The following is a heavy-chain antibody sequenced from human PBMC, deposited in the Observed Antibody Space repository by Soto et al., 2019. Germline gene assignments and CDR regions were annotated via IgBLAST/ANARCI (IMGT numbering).Heavy chain of an antibody. CDR3: AIQTGLEVTGPDY. Sequence: GWSLRLSCTASGFTCSNYALSWIRQAPGKGLEWVSAISGSGGSTYYADSVKGRSTIFRDNSKNTLYLQMNSLRAEDTAIYYCAIQTGLEVTGPDYWGQGTLVTGSS. V-gene: IGHV3-23*01. J-gene: IGHJ4*02. CDR2: ISGSGGST. CDR1: GFTCSNYA. D-gene: IGHD2-21*02.